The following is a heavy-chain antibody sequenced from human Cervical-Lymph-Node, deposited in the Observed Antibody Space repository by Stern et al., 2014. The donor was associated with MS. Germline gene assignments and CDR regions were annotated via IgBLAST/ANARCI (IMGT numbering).Heavy chain of an antibody. V-gene: IGHV3-74*02. D-gene: IGHD5-18*01. Sequence: EVQLLESGGGLVQPGGSLRLSCAASGFTFSSYGMHWVRQAPGKGLVWVSRINSDGSSTSYADSVKGRFTISRDNAKNTLYLQMNSLRAEDTAVYYCARAFGYSYGPRRHYYYGMDVWGQGTTVTVSS. J-gene: IGHJ6*02. CDR2: INSDGSST. CDR1: GFTFSSYG. CDR3: ARAFGYSYGPRRHYYYGMDV.